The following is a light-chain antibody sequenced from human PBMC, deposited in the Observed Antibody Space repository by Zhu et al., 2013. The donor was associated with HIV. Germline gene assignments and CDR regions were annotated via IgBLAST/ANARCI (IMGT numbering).Light chain of an antibody. Sequence: EIVMTQSPATLSVSPGERAALSCRASQSVSINLAWYQQKPGQAPRLLIYGASTRATGIPARFSGSGSGTEFTLTISSLQSEDFTVYYCQQYGLPPDTFGQGTRLDFK. V-gene: IGKV3-15*01. CDR2: GAS. CDR3: QQYGLPPDT. J-gene: IGKJ5*01. CDR1: QSVSIN.